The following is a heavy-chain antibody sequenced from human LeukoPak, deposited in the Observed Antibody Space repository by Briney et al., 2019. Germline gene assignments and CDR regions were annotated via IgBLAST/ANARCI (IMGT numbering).Heavy chain of an antibody. J-gene: IGHJ6*03. D-gene: IGHD3-10*01. CDR2: IYHSGSA. Sequence: NPSETLSLTCTVSHYSISSGYYWGWIRQPPGKGLEWIGTIYHSGSAYSNPSLKSRVTMSVDTSKNQFSLNLSSVTAADTAVYYCARVGYYPDYYMDVWGKGTTVTVSS. V-gene: IGHV4-38-2*02. CDR3: ARVGYYPDYYMDV. CDR1: HYSISSGYY.